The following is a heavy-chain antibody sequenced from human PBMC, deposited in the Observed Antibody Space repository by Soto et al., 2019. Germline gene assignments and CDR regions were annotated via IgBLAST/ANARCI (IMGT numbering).Heavy chain of an antibody. J-gene: IGHJ6*03. D-gene: IGHD3-3*01. V-gene: IGHV4-59*01. CDR3: ARGGYDFWSGNQDYYYYYMDV. CDR2: ISYSGST. CDR1: GGSISPYY. Sequence: SETLSLTCTVSGGSISPYYWSWIRQAPVKGLEWIGYISYSGSTHYNPSLRSRVTISLDTSKNQFSLKVSSVTAADTAVYYCARGGYDFWSGNQDYYYYYMDVWGNGTTVTVSS.